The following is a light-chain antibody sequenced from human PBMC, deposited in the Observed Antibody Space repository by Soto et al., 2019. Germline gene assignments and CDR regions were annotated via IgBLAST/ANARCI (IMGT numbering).Light chain of an antibody. J-gene: IGKJ3*01. CDR2: AAS. V-gene: IGKV1-6*01. CDR1: QGIRND. Sequence: AIQMTQSQSSLSASVGDRVTITCRASQGIRNDLDWFQQKPGKAPKLLIYAASNLQSGVPARFSGSGSGTDFTLTISSLQPEDFATYYCLQKYFYPFTFGPGTKVYIK. CDR3: LQKYFYPFT.